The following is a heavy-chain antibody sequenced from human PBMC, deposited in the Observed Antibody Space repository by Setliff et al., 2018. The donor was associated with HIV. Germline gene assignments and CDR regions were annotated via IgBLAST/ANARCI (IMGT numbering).Heavy chain of an antibody. D-gene: IGHD1-1*01. V-gene: IGHV4-61*02. CDR2: VYSSGST. J-gene: IGHJ6*03. CDR1: SGSISSGSYY. Sequence: NPSETLSLTCTVSSGSISSGSYYWSWIRQPAGKGLEWIGRVYSSGSTNYNPPLKSRVTISIDTSKNQFSLKLSAVTAADTAVYYCAREYRNRNYYYYYMDVWGKGTTVTVSS. CDR3: AREYRNRNYYYYYMDV.